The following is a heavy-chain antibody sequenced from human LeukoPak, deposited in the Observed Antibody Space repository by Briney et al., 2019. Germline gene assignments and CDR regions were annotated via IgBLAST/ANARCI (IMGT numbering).Heavy chain of an antibody. V-gene: IGHV3-23*01. CDR2: IGESDINT. J-gene: IGHJ3*02. CDR3: ARGASGWEYTTFDI. D-gene: IGHD6-25*01. CDR1: GFTLNGYW. Sequence: GGSLRLSCAAPGFTLNGYWMHWVRQAPGKGLEWVSTIGESDINTFYADSVKGRFTISRDNSKNALFLQMNSLRAEDMAIYYCARGASGWEYTTFDIWGQGTIVTVSS.